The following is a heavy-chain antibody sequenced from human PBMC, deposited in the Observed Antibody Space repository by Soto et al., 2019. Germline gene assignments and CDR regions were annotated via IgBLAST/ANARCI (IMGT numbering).Heavy chain of an antibody. CDR2: TYYRSKWYN. CDR3: ARDPAEYSSSLGEGYGMDV. J-gene: IGHJ6*02. CDR1: GDSVSSNSAA. D-gene: IGHD6-6*01. Sequence: SLTCAISGDSVSSNSAAWNWIRQSPSRGLEWLGRTYYRSKWYNDYAVSVKSRITINPDTSKNQFSLQLNSVTPEDTAVYYCARDPAEYSSSLGEGYGMDVWGQGTTVTVSS. V-gene: IGHV6-1*01.